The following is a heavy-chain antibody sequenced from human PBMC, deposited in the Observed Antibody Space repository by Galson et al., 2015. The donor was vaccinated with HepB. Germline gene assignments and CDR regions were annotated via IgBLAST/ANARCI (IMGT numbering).Heavy chain of an antibody. D-gene: IGHD3-10*01. Sequence: SLRLSCAASGFTFSSYAMSWVRQAPGKGLEWVSAISGSGGSTYYADSVKGRFTISRDNSKNTLYLQMNSLRAEDTAVYYSCGGLWFGEPTDAFDIWGQGTMVTVSS. CDR1: GFTFSSYA. J-gene: IGHJ3*02. CDR3: CGGLWFGEPTDAFDI. CDR2: ISGSGGST. V-gene: IGHV3-23*01.